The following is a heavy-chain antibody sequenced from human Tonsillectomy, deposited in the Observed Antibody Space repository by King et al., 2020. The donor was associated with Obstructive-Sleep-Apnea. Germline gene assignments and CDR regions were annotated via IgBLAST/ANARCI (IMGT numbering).Heavy chain of an antibody. Sequence: LQLQESGSGLVKPSQTLSLTCAVSGGSISSGGYSWSWIRQPPGKGLEWIGYIYHSGSTFYNPSLKSRVTISIDRSKNQFSLKLSSVTAADTAVYYCAREVGELSLYFDSWGQGTLVTVSS. CDR2: IYHSGST. CDR3: AREVGELSLYFDS. D-gene: IGHD3-16*02. J-gene: IGHJ4*02. CDR1: GGSISSGGYS. V-gene: IGHV4-30-2*01.